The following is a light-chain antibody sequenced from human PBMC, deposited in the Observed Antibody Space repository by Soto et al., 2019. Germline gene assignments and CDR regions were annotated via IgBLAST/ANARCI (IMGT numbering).Light chain of an antibody. J-gene: IGKJ4*01. V-gene: IGKV3-11*01. Sequence: EIVLTQSPGTLSLSPGERATLSCRASQSVSSFLAWYQQKPGQAPRLLIYDASNRTTGIPARFSGSGSGTYFTLTISSLEPEDFAVYYCHHRSDWPLTFGVETKVEIK. CDR2: DAS. CDR3: HHRSDWPLT. CDR1: QSVSSF.